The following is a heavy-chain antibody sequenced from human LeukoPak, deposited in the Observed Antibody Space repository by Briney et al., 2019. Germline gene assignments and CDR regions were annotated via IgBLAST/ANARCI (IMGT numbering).Heavy chain of an antibody. D-gene: IGHD3-10*01. Sequence: GGSLRLSCAASGFTFSSYAMSWVRQAPGKGLEWVSAISGSGGSSYYADSVKGRFTISRDNSKNTLYLQMNSLRAEDTAVYYCAKANLNYYGSGSSQYYFDYWGQGTLVTVSS. J-gene: IGHJ4*02. CDR2: ISGSGGSS. CDR3: AKANLNYYGSGSSQYYFDY. V-gene: IGHV3-23*01. CDR1: GFTFSSYA.